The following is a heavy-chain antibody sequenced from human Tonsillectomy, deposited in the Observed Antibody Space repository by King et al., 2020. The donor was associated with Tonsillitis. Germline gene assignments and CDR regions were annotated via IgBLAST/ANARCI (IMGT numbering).Heavy chain of an antibody. CDR2: INSDGSSA. J-gene: IGHJ3*02. CDR1: GFTFRSYW. CDR3: ARDCSTTSFYAPDAFYI. D-gene: IGHD2-2*01. V-gene: IGHV3-74*01. Sequence: VQLVEAGGGLVQPGGSLRLSCAASGFTFRSYWMHWVRQGPGKGLVWVSRINSDGSSARYADSVKGRFTISRDNAKNTLYLQMNSLRAEDTAVYYCARDCSTTSFYAPDAFYIWGQGTMVTVSS.